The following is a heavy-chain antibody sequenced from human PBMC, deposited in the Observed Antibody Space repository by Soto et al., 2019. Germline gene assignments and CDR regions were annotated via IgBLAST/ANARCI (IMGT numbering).Heavy chain of an antibody. Sequence: ASVKVSCKASGYTFTSYAMHWVRQAPGQRLEWMGWINAYNGNTNYAQKLQGRVTMTTDTSTSTAYMELRSLRSDDTAVYYCARAGRYDFWSGYPLRYYGMDVWGQGTTVTVSS. V-gene: IGHV1-18*01. D-gene: IGHD3-3*01. CDR2: INAYNGNT. CDR3: ARAGRYDFWSGYPLRYYGMDV. CDR1: GYTFTSYA. J-gene: IGHJ6*02.